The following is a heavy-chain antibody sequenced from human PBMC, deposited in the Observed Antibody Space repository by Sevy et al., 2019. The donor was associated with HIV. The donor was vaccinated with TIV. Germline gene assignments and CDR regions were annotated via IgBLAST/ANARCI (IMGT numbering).Heavy chain of an antibody. CDR1: SDSFRRYY. CDR2: INHSGTT. D-gene: IGHD1-26*01. CDR3: ASDSGTYTYYFDY. Sequence: SETLSLTCAVYSDSFRRYYWNWIRQSPEKGLEWIGEINHSGTTNYNPSLKSRVTISVDPSRNQFSLKLNSVTAADTAVYYCASDSGTYTYYFDYWGQRTPVTVSS. V-gene: IGHV4-34*01. J-gene: IGHJ4*02.